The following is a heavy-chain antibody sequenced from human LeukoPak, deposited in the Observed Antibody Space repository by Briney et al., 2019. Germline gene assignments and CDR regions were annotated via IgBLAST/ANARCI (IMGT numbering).Heavy chain of an antibody. CDR1: GYTFTSYY. D-gene: IGHD2-2*03. CDR3: ARRARGSWINDAFDI. V-gene: IGHV1-46*01. J-gene: IGHJ3*02. CDR2: INPSGGST. Sequence: VASVEVSCKASGYTFTSYYMHWVRQAPGQGPEWMGIINPSGGSTSYAQKFQGRVTMTRDTSTSTLYMELSSLRSEDTAFYYCARRARGSWINDAFDIWGQGTMVTVSS.